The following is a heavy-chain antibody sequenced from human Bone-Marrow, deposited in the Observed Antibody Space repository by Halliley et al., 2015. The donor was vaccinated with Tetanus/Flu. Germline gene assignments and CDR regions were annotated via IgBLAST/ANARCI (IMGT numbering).Heavy chain of an antibody. CDR2: IYHSGST. Sequence: TLSLTCAVSGGSISTSNLWTWVRQPPEKGLEWIGEIYHSGSTNYNPSLKSRVTISIDKSKNQFSLKLSSVTAADTAIYYCARAPGGSGPGVWGQGTLVTVSS. J-gene: IGHJ4*02. CDR3: ARAPGGSGPGV. V-gene: IGHV4-4*02. D-gene: IGHD6-19*01. CDR1: GGSISTSNL.